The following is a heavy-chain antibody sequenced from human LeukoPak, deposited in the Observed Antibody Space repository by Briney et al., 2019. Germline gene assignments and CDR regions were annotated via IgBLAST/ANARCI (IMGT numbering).Heavy chain of an antibody. CDR2: IYPGDSDT. D-gene: IGHD3-10*01. Sequence: GESLKISCKGSGYSFTIYWIGWVRQMPGKGLEWMGIIYPGDSDTRYSPSFQGQVTISGDKSISTAYLQWSRLKASDTAMYYCARRSHMVRGVSHAAFDIWGQGTMVTVSS. CDR3: ARRSHMVRGVSHAAFDI. CDR1: GYSFTIYW. J-gene: IGHJ3*02. V-gene: IGHV5-51*01.